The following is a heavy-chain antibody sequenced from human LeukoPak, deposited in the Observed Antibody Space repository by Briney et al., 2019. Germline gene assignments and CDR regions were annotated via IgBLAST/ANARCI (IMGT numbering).Heavy chain of an antibody. Sequence: GASVKVSCKASGGTFSSYAISWVRQAPGQGLEWMGGIIPIFGTANYAQKFQGRVTITADESTSTAYMELSSLRSEDTAVYYCARHSSGYLDAFDIWGQGTMVTVSS. D-gene: IGHD3-22*01. J-gene: IGHJ3*02. CDR3: ARHSSGYLDAFDI. CDR2: IIPIFGTA. V-gene: IGHV1-69*13. CDR1: GGTFSSYA.